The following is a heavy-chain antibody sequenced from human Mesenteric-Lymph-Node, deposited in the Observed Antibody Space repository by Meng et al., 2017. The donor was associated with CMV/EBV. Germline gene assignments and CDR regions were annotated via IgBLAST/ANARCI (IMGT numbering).Heavy chain of an antibody. V-gene: IGHV3-33*06. CDR2: IWYDGSNK. CDR3: AKVAGYTYQGPYYFDY. D-gene: IGHD5-18*01. Sequence: GFTFRSYGMHWVRQTPGKGLEWVAIIWYDGSNKYYADSVKGRFTISRDNSKNTLYLQMNSLRAEDTAMYYCAKVAGYTYQGPYYFDYWGLGTLVTVSS. CDR1: GFTFRSYG. J-gene: IGHJ4*02.